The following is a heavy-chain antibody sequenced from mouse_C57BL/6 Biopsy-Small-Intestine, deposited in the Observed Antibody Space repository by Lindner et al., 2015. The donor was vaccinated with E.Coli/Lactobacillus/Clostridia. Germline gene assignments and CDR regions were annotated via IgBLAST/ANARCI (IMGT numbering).Heavy chain of an antibody. Sequence: SVKVSCKASGYMFSKYGISWVRQAPGQGLEWMGWINSHNGNTNYVQKFRDRVIMTTETSTTTVYLELRSLRSDDTAVYFCARDAEIVVLSSTSDYGELEMWGQGTKVTVSS. CDR3: ARDAEIVVLSSTSDYGELEM. D-gene: IGHD2-13*01. CDR1: GYMFSKYG. CDR2: INSHNGNT. V-gene: IGHV1-81*01. J-gene: IGHJ3*02.